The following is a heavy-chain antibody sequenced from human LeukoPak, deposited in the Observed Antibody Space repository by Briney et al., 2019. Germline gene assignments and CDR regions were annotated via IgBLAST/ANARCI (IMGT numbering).Heavy chain of an antibody. J-gene: IGHJ4*02. D-gene: IGHD3-16*02. Sequence: GGSLRLSCAASGFKFDENSMHWVRQAPGKGLEWVSLIVRHGDSTNYADSVKGRFTISRDNSKNSLYLQMNNLRTEDTALYYCAKDRGGYRGFGFWGQGTLVTVSP. CDR3: AKDRGGYRGFGF. CDR2: IVRHGDST. CDR1: GFKFDENS. V-gene: IGHV3-43*01.